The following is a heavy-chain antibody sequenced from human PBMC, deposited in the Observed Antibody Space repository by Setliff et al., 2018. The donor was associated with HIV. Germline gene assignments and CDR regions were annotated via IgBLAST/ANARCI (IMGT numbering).Heavy chain of an antibody. CDR2: IDLYGSEK. CDR1: RFDFNNYW. J-gene: IGHJ4*02. CDR3: TKDYHVAATDY. V-gene: IGHV3-7*01. D-gene: IGHD6-13*01. Sequence: PGGSLRLSCAASRFDFNNYWMCWVRQAPGKGLEWVANIDLYGSEKNYVDSVKGRFTISRDNAKNSMDLQMNSLRPEDAALYYCTKDYHVAATDYWGQGTLVTVSS.